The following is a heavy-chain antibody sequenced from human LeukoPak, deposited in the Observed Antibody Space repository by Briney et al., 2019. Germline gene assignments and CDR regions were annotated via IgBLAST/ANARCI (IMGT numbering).Heavy chain of an antibody. CDR1: GYTFTSYG. J-gene: IGHJ4*02. V-gene: IGHV1-18*01. D-gene: IGHD2-2*01. CDR3: ARVVGRTVDFDC. Sequence: ASVKVSCKASGYTFTSYGISWVRQPPGQGLEWMGWISAYNGNTNYAQKLQGRVTMTTDTSTSTAYTELRSLRSDDTAVYYCARVVGRTVDFDCWGQGTLVTVSS. CDR2: ISAYNGNT.